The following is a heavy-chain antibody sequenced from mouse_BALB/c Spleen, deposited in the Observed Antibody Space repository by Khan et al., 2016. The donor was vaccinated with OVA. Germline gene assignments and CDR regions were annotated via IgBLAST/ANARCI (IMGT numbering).Heavy chain of an antibody. D-gene: IGHD2-13*01. CDR1: GFTFSDYY. CDR3: ARGYYGDPFAY. J-gene: IGHJ3*01. Sequence: EVELVESGGGLVKPGGSLKLSCAASGFTFSDYYMYWIRQTPEKRLEWVATISDGGSYIYYADSVKGRLTISRDNAKNNLYLQMSSLKSEDIAMSYCARGYYGDPFAYWGHGTLVTVSA. V-gene: IGHV5-4*02. CDR2: ISDGGSYI.